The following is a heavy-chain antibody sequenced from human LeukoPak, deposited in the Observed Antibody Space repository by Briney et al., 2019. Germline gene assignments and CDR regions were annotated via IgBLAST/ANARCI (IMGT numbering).Heavy chain of an antibody. V-gene: IGHV3-23*01. CDR2: ITGSGDTT. J-gene: IGHJ4*02. Sequence: GGSLRLSCTASGFIFTSYAMSWVRQAPGKGLEWVSAITGSGDTTHYADSVKGRFTISRDNSKNSVYLQMSSLRAEDTAIYFCAKRYRGSFDYWGRGTLVAVSS. D-gene: IGHD1-26*01. CDR1: GFIFTSYA. CDR3: AKRYRGSFDY.